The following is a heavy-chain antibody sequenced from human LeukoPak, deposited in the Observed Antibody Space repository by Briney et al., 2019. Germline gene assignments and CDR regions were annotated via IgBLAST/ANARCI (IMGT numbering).Heavy chain of an antibody. D-gene: IGHD4-23*01. CDR3: ARSYGGNSASPFDY. Sequence: SETLSLTCTVSGGSISSYYWSWIRQPPGKGLEWIGYIYYSGSTNYNPSLKSRVTISVDTSKNQFSLKLNSVAAADTAVYYCARSYGGNSASPFDYWGQGTLVTVSS. CDR2: IYYSGST. V-gene: IGHV4-59*01. J-gene: IGHJ4*02. CDR1: GGSISSYY.